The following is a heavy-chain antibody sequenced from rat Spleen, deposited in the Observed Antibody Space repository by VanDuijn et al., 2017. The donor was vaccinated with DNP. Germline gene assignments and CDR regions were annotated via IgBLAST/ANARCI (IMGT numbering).Heavy chain of an antibody. V-gene: IGHV5-31*01. CDR1: GFTFNNHW. CDR2: ITSSGGNT. J-gene: IGHJ2*01. CDR3: ARYITGIVFDY. Sequence: EVQLVESGGDLVQPGRSLKLSCVASGFTFNNHWMTWIRQVPGKGLEWVASITSSGGNTFYPDSVKGRFTISRDDARNTLYLQMNSLRSGDTATYYCARYITGIVFDYWGQGVMVTVSS. D-gene: IGHD4-1*01.